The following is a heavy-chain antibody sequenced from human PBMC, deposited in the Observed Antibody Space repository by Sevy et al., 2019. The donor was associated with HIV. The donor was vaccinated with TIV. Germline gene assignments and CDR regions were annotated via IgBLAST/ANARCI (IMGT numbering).Heavy chain of an antibody. CDR3: ARGGETPRGFDP. J-gene: IGHJ5*02. V-gene: IGHV4-4*02. CDR2: IYHSGST. Sequence: SETLSLTCAVSGGSISSVNWWHWVRQPPGKGLEWIGEIYHSGSTNYNPSLKSRVTISVDNSKNQFTLKLSSVTAADTAVCYCARGGETPRGFDPWGQGSLVTVSS. D-gene: IGHD3-16*01. CDR1: GGSISSVNW.